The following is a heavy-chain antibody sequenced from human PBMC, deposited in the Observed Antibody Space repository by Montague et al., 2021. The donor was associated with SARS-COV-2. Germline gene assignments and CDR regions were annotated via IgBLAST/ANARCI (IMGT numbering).Heavy chain of an antibody. CDR3: ARLLRSCTNGVGRTYYYYAMDV. J-gene: IGHJ6*02. V-gene: IGHV4-59*01. D-gene: IGHD2-8*01. Sequence: SETRSLTCTVSGGSISGYYWSWIRQPPGKGLEWIGYIYYSGSTXXXPXXXXRVTVSVDRSKNQVSLKLSSVTAADTAVYYCARLLRSCTNGVGRTYYYYAMDVWGQGTTVTVSS. CDR1: GGSISGYY. CDR2: IYYSGST.